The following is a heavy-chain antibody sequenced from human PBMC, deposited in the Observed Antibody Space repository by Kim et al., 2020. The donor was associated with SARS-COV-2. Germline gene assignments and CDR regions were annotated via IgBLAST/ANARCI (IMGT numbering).Heavy chain of an antibody. CDR2: IYYSGST. J-gene: IGHJ4*02. Sequence: SETLSLTCTVSGGSISSGGYYWSWIRQHPGKGLEWIGYIYYSGSTYYNPSLKSRVTISVDTSKNQFSLKLSSVTAADTAVYYCARGLLWFGESPYYFDYWGQGTLVTVSS. CDR3: ARGLLWFGESPYYFDY. CDR1: GGSISSGGYY. V-gene: IGHV4-31*03. D-gene: IGHD3-10*01.